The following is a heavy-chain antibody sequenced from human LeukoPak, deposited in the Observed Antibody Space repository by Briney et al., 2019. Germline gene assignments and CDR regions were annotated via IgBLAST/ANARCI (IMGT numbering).Heavy chain of an antibody. CDR3: ARELPRSVATTLHSNDY. J-gene: IGHJ4*02. V-gene: IGHV1-46*01. CDR1: GYTFTSYY. CDR2: INPSGGST. Sequence: ASVKVSCKASGYTFTSYYMHWVRQAPGQGLEWMGIINPSGGSTSYAQKFQGRVTMTRDTSTSTVYMELSSLRSDDTAVYYCARELPRSVATTLHSNDYWGQGTLVTVSS. D-gene: IGHD5-12*01.